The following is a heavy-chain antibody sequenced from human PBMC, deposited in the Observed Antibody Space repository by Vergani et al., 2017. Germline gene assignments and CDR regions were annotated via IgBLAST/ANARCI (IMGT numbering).Heavy chain of an antibody. J-gene: IGHJ5*02. D-gene: IGHD1-14*01. V-gene: IGHV1-2*02. CDR2: INPNSGGT. CDR1: GYTFTGYY. CDR3: AREVKPEDDWFDP. Sequence: QVQLVQSGAEVKKPGASVKVSCKASGYTFTGYYMHWVRQAPGQGLEWVGWINPNSGGTNYEQKFQGRVTMTRDTSISTAYMELSRLRSDDTAVYYCAREVKPEDDWFDPWGQGTLVTVSS.